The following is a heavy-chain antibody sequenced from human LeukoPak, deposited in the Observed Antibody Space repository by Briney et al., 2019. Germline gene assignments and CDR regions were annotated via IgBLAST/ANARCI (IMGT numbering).Heavy chain of an antibody. J-gene: IGHJ4*02. CDR1: GFTFSSYP. CDR2: IKRDGSQK. D-gene: IGHD3-16*01. V-gene: IGHV3-7*01. CDR3: AREGGDTFFDY. Sequence: GGSLRLSCAASGFTFSSYPMHWVRQAPGMGLAWVANIKRDGSQKNYVDSVKGRFTVSRDNAKNSIFLQMNSLRPEDTAVYFCAREGGDTFFDYWGQGTLVTVSS.